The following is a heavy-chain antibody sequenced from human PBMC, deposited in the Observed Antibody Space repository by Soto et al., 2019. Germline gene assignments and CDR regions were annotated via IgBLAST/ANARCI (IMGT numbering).Heavy chain of an antibody. CDR3: AASIFYYGMDV. Sequence: PGESLKISCKSSGYTFTNYWLGWVRQMPGKGLEWTGIIYPGDSDTKYNPSFQGQVTISADKCITTTYLQWSSLKASDTAMYYSAASIFYYGMDVWGQGTTVTVSS. CDR1: GYTFTNYW. CDR2: IYPGDSDT. V-gene: IGHV5-51*01. J-gene: IGHJ6*02.